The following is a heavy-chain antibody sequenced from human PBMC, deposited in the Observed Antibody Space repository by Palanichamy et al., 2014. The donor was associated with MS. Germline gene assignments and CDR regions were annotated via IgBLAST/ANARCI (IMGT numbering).Heavy chain of an antibody. CDR2: IKQDGSEK. J-gene: IGHJ4*02. CDR3: ARDRTDYGGNTRGDY. Sequence: EVQLVESGGGRWSSLGGPVRLSCAASGFTFSSYWMSWVRQAPGRGLEWVANIKQDGSEKYYGGSVKGRVTISRDNAKNSLYLQMNSLRAEDTAVYYCARDRTDYGGNTRGDYWGQGTLVTVSS. D-gene: IGHD4-23*01. CDR1: GFTFSSYW. V-gene: IGHV3-7*01.